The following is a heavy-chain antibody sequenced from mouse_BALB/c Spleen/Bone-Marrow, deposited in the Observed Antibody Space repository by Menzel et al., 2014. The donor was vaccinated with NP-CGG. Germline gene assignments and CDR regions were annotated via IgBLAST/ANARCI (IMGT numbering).Heavy chain of an antibody. CDR1: GFNIKDPY. Sequence: EVMLVESGAELVKPGASVKLSCTASGFNIKDPYMHWVKQRPEQGLEGIGRIDPANGNTKYDPKFQGKATITADTSSNTAYLQLSSLTSEDTAVYYCAPYYYGRWFTYWGQGTLVTVSA. D-gene: IGHD1-1*01. CDR3: APYYYGRWFTY. V-gene: IGHV14-3*02. CDR2: IDPANGNT. J-gene: IGHJ3*01.